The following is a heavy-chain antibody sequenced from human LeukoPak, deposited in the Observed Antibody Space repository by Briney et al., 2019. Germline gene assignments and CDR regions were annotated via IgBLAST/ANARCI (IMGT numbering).Heavy chain of an antibody. V-gene: IGHV1-8*03. J-gene: IGHJ3*02. CDR2: MNPNSGNT. Sequence: GASVKVSCKASGYTFTSYDINWVRQATGQGLEWMGWMNPNSGNTGYTQKFQGRVTITRNTSISTAYMELSSLRSEDTAVYYCAGFMRGSDAFDIWGQGTMVTV. D-gene: IGHD1-26*01. CDR1: GYTFTSYD. CDR3: AGFMRGSDAFDI.